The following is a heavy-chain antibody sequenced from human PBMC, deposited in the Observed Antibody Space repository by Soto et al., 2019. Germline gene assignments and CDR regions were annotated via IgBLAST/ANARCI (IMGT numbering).Heavy chain of an antibody. CDR1: GFTFSDYY. J-gene: IGHJ4*02. Sequence: GGSLRLSCAASGFTFSDYYMSWIRQAPGKGLEWVSYISSSGSTIYYADSVKGRFTISRDNAKNSLYLQMNSLRAEDTAVYYCARDPSDVVVPAATDFDYCGQGTLVTVSS. D-gene: IGHD2-2*01. CDR2: ISSSGSTI. V-gene: IGHV3-11*01. CDR3: ARDPSDVVVPAATDFDY.